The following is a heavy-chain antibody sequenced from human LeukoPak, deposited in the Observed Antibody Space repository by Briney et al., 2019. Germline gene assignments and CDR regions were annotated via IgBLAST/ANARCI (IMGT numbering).Heavy chain of an antibody. Sequence: PGGSLRLSCAASGITVSGNYMAWVRQAPGKGLEWASVIYSGGNTYHADSVKGRFNISRDNSKNTVYLQMNGLRVEDTAVYYCARLVTGTTVINSGWFDPWGRGTLVTVSS. V-gene: IGHV3-66*04. CDR3: ARLVTGTTVINSGWFDP. D-gene: IGHD4-23*01. CDR1: GITVSGNY. J-gene: IGHJ5*02. CDR2: IYSGGNT.